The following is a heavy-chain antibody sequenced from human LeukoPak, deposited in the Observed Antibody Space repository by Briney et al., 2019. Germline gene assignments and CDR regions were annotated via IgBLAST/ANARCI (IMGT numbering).Heavy chain of an antibody. Sequence: PGRSLRLSCAASGFTFSRYWMHWVRQAPGKGLVWVSRINSDGSSTSYADSVKGRFTISRDNAKNTLYLQMNSLRAEGTAVYYCARSHYYDSSGYYYYYYGMDVWGQGTTVTVSS. J-gene: IGHJ6*02. D-gene: IGHD3-22*01. V-gene: IGHV3-74*01. CDR3: ARSHYYDSSGYYYYYYGMDV. CDR2: INSDGSST. CDR1: GFTFSRYW.